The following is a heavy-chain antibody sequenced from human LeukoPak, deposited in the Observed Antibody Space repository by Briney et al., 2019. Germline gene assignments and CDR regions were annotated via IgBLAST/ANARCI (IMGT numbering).Heavy chain of an antibody. V-gene: IGHV3-21*06. CDR2: INTVSSYI. CDR3: ARLRRNTDSSGFFYYYDY. J-gene: IGHJ4*02. D-gene: IGHD3-22*01. CDR1: GFSFSSYS. Sequence: GESLKISCAASGFSFSSYSFNWVRQAPGKGLEWVSSINTVSSYIYYADSLKGRFTISRDNAKNSVYLQMDSLRAEDSAVYYCARLRRNTDSSGFFYYYDYWGQGTLVTVSS.